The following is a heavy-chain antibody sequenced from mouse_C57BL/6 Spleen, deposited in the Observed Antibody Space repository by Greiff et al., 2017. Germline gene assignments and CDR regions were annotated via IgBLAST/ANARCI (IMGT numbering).Heavy chain of an antibody. CDR3: ARRSNWDDAMDY. J-gene: IGHJ4*01. V-gene: IGHV2-6*03. CDR1: GFSLTSYG. CDR2: IWSDGST. D-gene: IGHD4-1*01. Sequence: VKLVESGPGLVAPSQSLSITCTVSGFSLTSYGVHWVRQPPGKGLEWLVVIWSDGSTPYNSALKSRLSISKDNSKSQVFLKMNSLQTDDTAMYYCARRSNWDDAMDYWGQGTSVTVSS.